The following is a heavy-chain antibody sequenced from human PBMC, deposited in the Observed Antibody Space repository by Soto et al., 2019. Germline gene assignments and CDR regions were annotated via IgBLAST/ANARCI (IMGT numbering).Heavy chain of an antibody. J-gene: IGHJ4*02. CDR1: GFTFSDYY. Sequence: LRLSCAASGFTFSDYYMSWIRQAPGKGLEWVSYISSSGSTIYYTDSVKGRFAISRDNAKNSLYLQMNSLRAEDTAVYYCARDTDYSGGVFDYWGQGTLVTGS. CDR3: ARDTDYSGGVFDY. CDR2: ISSSGSTI. V-gene: IGHV3-11*01. D-gene: IGHD3-10*01.